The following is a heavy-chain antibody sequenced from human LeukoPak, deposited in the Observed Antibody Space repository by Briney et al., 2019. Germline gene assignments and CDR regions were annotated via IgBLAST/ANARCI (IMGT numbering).Heavy chain of an antibody. J-gene: IGHJ4*02. Sequence: GGSLRLSCAASGFTFSSYGMNWVRQAPGKGLERVAVIWYDGSNKYYADSVKGRFTISRDNSKNTLYLQMNSLRAEDTAVYYCARDVAAGGIYWGQGTLVTVSS. CDR2: IWYDGSNK. CDR1: GFTFSSYG. CDR3: ARDVAAGGIY. V-gene: IGHV3-33*01. D-gene: IGHD6-13*01.